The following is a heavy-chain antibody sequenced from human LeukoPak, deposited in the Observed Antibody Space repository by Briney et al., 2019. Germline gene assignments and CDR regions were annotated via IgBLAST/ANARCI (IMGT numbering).Heavy chain of an antibody. Sequence: SETLSLTCTVSGGSISSSSYYWGWLRQPPGKGLEWIGSIYYSGSTYYNPSLKSRVTISVDTSKNQFSLKLSSVTAADTAVYYCARDGGEHTIGGPSIYFQHWGQGTLVTVSS. J-gene: IGHJ1*01. D-gene: IGHD4-23*01. CDR3: ARDGGEHTIGGPSIYFQH. V-gene: IGHV4-39*07. CDR2: IYYSGST. CDR1: GGSISSSSYY.